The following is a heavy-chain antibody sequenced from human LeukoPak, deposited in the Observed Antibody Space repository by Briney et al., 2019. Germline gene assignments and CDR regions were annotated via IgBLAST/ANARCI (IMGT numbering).Heavy chain of an antibody. CDR2: INHSGST. CDR1: GGSFSGYY. D-gene: IGHD6-13*01. Sequence: SETLSLTCAVYGGSFSGYYWSWIRQPPGKGLEWIGEINHSGSTNYNPSLKSRVTISVDTSKNQFSLKLSSVTAADTAVYYCASLEGQQLVVWGQGTLVTLSS. J-gene: IGHJ4*02. CDR3: ASLEGQQLVV. V-gene: IGHV4-34*01.